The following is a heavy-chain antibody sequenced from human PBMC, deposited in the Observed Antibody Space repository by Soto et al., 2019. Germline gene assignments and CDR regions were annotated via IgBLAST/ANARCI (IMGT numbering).Heavy chain of an antibody. V-gene: IGHV3-30-3*01. Sequence: GGSLRRSCAPSGFIFTSYTMHWVRQAPGEGLEWVAVISHDGANKYYAESVKGRFTISRDNSEHTLFLQMSSLRTEDTALYFCARGGYNYVLTHIEYVYHLDSWAQGTLVTFSS. CDR3: ARGGYNYVLTHIEYVYHLDS. D-gene: IGHD3-9*01. J-gene: IGHJ4*02. CDR1: GFIFTSYT. CDR2: ISHDGANK.